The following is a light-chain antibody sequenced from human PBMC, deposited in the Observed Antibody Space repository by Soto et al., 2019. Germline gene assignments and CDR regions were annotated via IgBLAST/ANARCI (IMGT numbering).Light chain of an antibody. CDR2: KVS. CDR1: TSDIGGFDF. J-gene: IGLJ2*01. Sequence: QSALTQPASMSGSLGQSITISCTGTTSDIGGFDFVSWYQHHPGKAPQLILSKVSIRPSGISTRFSGSKSGNTASLTISGLQPEDAADYYCGAYTSSTTVVLFGGGTKLTVL. CDR3: GAYTSSTTVVL. V-gene: IGLV2-14*01.